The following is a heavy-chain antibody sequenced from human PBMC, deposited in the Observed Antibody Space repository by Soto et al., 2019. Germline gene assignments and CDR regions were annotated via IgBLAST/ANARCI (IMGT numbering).Heavy chain of an antibody. D-gene: IGHD2-15*01. J-gene: IGHJ6*03. Sequence: QVQLVQSGAEVKKPGSSVKVSCKASGGTFSSYTISWVRQAPGQGLEWMGRIIPILGIANYAQKFQGRVTITADKSTSTAYMELSSLRSEDTAVYYCSRDRKGYCSGGSCYSLDYDYYYMDVWGKGTTVTVSS. CDR3: SRDRKGYCSGGSCYSLDYDYYYMDV. CDR1: GGTFSSYT. CDR2: IIPILGIA. V-gene: IGHV1-69*08.